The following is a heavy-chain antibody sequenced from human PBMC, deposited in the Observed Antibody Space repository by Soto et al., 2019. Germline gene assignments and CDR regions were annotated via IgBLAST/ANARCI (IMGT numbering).Heavy chain of an antibody. CDR3: ARVESCGGPCYSDHPDAFDM. Sequence: QVHLVQTAAQVKRPGASVNISCKASGYMFTRYYIHWVRQAPGQGLQWMGMINPSGGRTKYAQLFQGRVTRTADPSTNTAHMELSSLRSDDTAVFYCARVESCGGPCYSDHPDAFDMWGQGTVVTVSS. CDR2: INPSGGRT. D-gene: IGHD2-21*02. V-gene: IGHV1-46*01. CDR1: GYMFTRYY. J-gene: IGHJ3*02.